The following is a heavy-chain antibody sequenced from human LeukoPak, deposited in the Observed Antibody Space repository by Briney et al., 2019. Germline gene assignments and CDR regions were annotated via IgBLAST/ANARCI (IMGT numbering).Heavy chain of an antibody. V-gene: IGHV4-4*02. CDR2: IYYSGST. CDR1: GGSISNTNW. CDR3: ARHSSDFWSGYYTNYYGVDV. Sequence: SETLSLTCGVSGGSISNTNWWTWVRQPPGKGLEWIGYIYYSGSTNYNPSLKSRLTISVDTSKNQFSLRLSSVTAADTAVYYCARHSSDFWSGYYTNYYGVDVWGRGTTVTVSS. D-gene: IGHD3-3*01. J-gene: IGHJ6*02.